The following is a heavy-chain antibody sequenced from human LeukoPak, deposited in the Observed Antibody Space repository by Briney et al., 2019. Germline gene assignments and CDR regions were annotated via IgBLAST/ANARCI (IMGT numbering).Heavy chain of an antibody. J-gene: IGHJ4*02. V-gene: IGHV3-30*02. Sequence: GGSLRLSCAASGFTFSSYGMHWVRQAPGKGLEWVAFIRYDGSNKYYADSVKGRFTISRDNSKNTLYLQMNSLRAEDTAVYYCAKDPKQNYYGSGSGIGYFDYWSQGTLVTVSS. CDR1: GFTFSSYG. D-gene: IGHD3-10*01. CDR2: IRYDGSNK. CDR3: AKDPKQNYYGSGSGIGYFDY.